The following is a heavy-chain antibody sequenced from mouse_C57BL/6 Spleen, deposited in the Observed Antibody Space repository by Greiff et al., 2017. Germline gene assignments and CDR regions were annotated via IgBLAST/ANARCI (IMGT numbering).Heavy chain of an antibody. CDR3: ANSYYYGSSVYWYFAV. Sequence: VQLQQSGPELVKPGASVKISCKASGYSFTDYNMNWVKQSNGKSLEWIGVINPNYGTTSYNQKFKGKATLTVDQSSSKAYMQLNSLTSEDSAVYYCANSYYYGSSVYWYFAVWGTGTTVTVSS. D-gene: IGHD1-1*01. J-gene: IGHJ1*03. V-gene: IGHV1-39*01. CDR2: INPNYGTT. CDR1: GYSFTDYN.